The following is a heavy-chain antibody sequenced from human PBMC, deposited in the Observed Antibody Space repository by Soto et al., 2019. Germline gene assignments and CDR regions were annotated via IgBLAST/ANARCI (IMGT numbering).Heavy chain of an antibody. CDR2: ITSSGRTI. CDR3: ATPVPFDY. J-gene: IGHJ4*02. D-gene: IGHD2-2*01. CDR1: GFTFSDYY. V-gene: IGHV3-11*04. Sequence: GGSLRLSCAASGFTFSDYYMSWIRQAPGKGLIWVSYITSSGRTISYADSVRGRITISRDNAKNTLYLQMNSLRAEDTAVYYCATPVPFDYWGQGTLVTVSS.